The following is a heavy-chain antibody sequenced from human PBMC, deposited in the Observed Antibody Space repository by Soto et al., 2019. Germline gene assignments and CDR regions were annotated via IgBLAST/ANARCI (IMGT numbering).Heavy chain of an antibody. Sequence: PSXTLSLTCTVSGGSVGSGSYYWSWIRQSPGKGLEWIGYIYYSGSTNYNPALKSRVTISVDTSKSQFSLKLSSVTDADTAVYYCAKDSGYNYGYFRWFDPWGQGTLVTVSS. CDR2: IYYSGST. J-gene: IGHJ5*02. V-gene: IGHV4-61*01. CDR1: GGSVGSGSYY. D-gene: IGHD5-18*01. CDR3: AKDSGYNYGYFRWFDP.